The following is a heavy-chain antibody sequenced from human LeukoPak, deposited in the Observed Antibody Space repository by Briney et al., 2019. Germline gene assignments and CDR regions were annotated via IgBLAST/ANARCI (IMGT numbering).Heavy chain of an antibody. J-gene: IGHJ4*02. CDR3: ARVAAGSSWGIDY. CDR2: IDSDGSST. V-gene: IGHV3-74*01. CDR1: GFTFSGYA. Sequence: PGGSLRLSCAASGFTFSGYAIHWVRQAPGKGLVWVSRIDSDGSSTNYADSVKGRFTISRDNSKNTLYLQMGSLRAEDMAVYYCARVAAGSSWGIDYWGQGTLVTVSS. D-gene: IGHD6-13*01.